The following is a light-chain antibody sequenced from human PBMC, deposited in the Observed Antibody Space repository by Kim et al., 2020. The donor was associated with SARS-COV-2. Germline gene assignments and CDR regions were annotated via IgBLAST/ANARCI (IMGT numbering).Light chain of an antibody. CDR3: QQYGSSPVT. Sequence: EIVLTQSPGTLSLSPGERATLSCRASQTVRSSYLAWYQQKPGQAPRLLIYGASSRPTDIPDRFSGSGSGTDFTLIISRLEPEDFAVYYCQQYGSSPVTFGQGTKLEI. V-gene: IGKV3-20*01. J-gene: IGKJ2*01. CDR1: QTVRSSY. CDR2: GAS.